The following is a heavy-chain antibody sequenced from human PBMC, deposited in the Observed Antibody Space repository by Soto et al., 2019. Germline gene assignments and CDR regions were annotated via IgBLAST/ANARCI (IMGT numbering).Heavy chain of an antibody. Sequence: PSETLSLTCAVYGGSFSGYYWSWIRQPPGKGLEWIGEINHSGSTNYNPSLKSRVTISVDPSKNQFSLKLSSVTAADTAVYYCARVPYNWNDLPVIHYYYYMDVWGKGTTVTVS. D-gene: IGHD1-1*01. J-gene: IGHJ6*03. CDR1: GGSFSGYY. CDR3: ARVPYNWNDLPVIHYYYYMDV. V-gene: IGHV4-34*01. CDR2: INHSGST.